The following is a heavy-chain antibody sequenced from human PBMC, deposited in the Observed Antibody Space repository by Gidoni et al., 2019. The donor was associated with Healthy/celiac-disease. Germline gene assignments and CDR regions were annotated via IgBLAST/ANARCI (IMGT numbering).Heavy chain of an antibody. CDR1: GGSISIRNW. V-gene: IGHV4-4*02. D-gene: IGHD6-13*01. J-gene: IGHJ6*03. Sequence: QVQLQESGPGLVQPSGTLSLTCAVSGGSISIRNWWSWVRQPPRKGLEWIGEIYHSGSTNYNPSLKSRVTISGDKSKNQFSLKLSSVTAADTAVYYWARVRQQRVVVDYYYYYMDVWGKGTTVTVSS. CDR2: IYHSGST. CDR3: ARVRQQRVVVDYYYYYMDV.